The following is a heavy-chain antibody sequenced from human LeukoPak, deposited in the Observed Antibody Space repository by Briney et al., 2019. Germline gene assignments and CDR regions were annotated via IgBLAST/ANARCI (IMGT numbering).Heavy chain of an antibody. CDR2: ISGSGGST. D-gene: IGHD1-26*01. CDR1: GFTFSSYA. V-gene: IGHV3-23*01. CDR3: ARLRGSFLDY. J-gene: IGHJ4*02. Sequence: GGSLRLSCAASGFTFSSYAMSWARQAPRKGLEWVSAISGSGGSTFYADFVKGRFTVSRDNSKNTLYLQMNSLRDEDTAVYYCARLRGSFLDYWGQGTLVTVSS.